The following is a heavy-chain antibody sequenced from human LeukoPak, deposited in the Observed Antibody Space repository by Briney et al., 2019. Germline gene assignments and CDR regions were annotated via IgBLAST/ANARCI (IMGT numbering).Heavy chain of an antibody. Sequence: PGGSLRLSCAASGFTFSGYWMHWARQSPGKGLVWVSRINGDGSDTLYADSVKGRFTISRDNAKNTLYLQMNSLRAEDTAVYYCARDPRNKGFDPWGQGTLVTVSS. CDR2: INGDGSDT. V-gene: IGHV3-74*01. J-gene: IGHJ5*02. D-gene: IGHD1/OR15-1a*01. CDR1: GFTFSGYW. CDR3: ARDPRNKGFDP.